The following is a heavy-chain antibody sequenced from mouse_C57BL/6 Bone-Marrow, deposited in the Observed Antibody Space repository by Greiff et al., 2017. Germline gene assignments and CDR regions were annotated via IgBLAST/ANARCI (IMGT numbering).Heavy chain of an antibody. D-gene: IGHD3-1*01. V-gene: IGHV1-55*01. CDR2: IYPTSGRT. CDR1: GYTFTSYW. CDR3: ARSGPLARSFDY. J-gene: IGHJ2*01. Sequence: VQLQQSGAELVKPGASVKMSCKASGYTFTSYWITWVQQRPGQGLEWIGDIYPTSGRTNYNEKFKSKAILTVDNSSNTAYMQLSSLTSEDSAVFYCARSGPLARSFDYWGQGTTLTVSS.